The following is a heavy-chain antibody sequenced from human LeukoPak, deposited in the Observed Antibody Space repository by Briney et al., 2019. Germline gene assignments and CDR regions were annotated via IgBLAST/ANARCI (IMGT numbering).Heavy chain of an antibody. CDR1: GFTFSTYG. V-gene: IGHV3-33*01. Sequence: GSLRLSCAASGFTFSTYGMHWVRQAPGKGLEWVAVIWYDGSNKYYADSVKGRFTISRDNSKNTLYLQMNSLRAEDTAVYYCARDPLSPTVTTRYFDYWGQGTLVTVSS. J-gene: IGHJ4*02. D-gene: IGHD4-17*01. CDR2: IWYDGSNK. CDR3: ARDPLSPTVTTRYFDY.